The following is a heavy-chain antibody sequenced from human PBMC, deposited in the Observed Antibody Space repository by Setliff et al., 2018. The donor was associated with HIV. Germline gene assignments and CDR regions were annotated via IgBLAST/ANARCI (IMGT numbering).Heavy chain of an antibody. V-gene: IGHV1-69*13. D-gene: IGHD6-13*01. Sequence: VKVSCKASGYTLTSYGISWVRQAPGRGLEWMGGVAPVFGTADYAQKFQGRLTITADESTSTTYMELRSLTFDDTAMYYCARARGIVAAVHYWGQGTLVTVSS. CDR2: VAPVFGTA. CDR3: ARARGIVAAVHY. J-gene: IGHJ4*02. CDR1: GYTLTSYG.